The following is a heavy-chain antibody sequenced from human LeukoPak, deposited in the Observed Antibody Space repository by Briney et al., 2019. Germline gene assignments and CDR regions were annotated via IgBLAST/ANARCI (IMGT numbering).Heavy chain of an antibody. CDR2: INHSGSP. CDR3: ARGHCGGDCYSDY. CDR1: GGSFSGTS. J-gene: IGHJ4*02. V-gene: IGHV4-34*01. Sequence: SETLSLTCAVYGGSFSGTSWSWFRKPQGRGREWIGEINHSGSPNYNPSLKSRVTISVDTSKNQFSLKLSSVTAADTAVYYCARGHCGGDCYSDYWGQGTLVTVSS. D-gene: IGHD2-21*02.